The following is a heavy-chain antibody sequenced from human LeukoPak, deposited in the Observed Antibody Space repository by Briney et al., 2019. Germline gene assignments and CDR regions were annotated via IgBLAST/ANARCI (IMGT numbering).Heavy chain of an antibody. Sequence: SVKVSCKASGGTFSSYAISWVRQAPGQGLEWMGRIIPILGIANYAQKFQGRVTITADKSTSTAYMELSSLRSEDTAVYYCARRKTMMVRGVIYGMDVWGQGTTVTVSS. CDR1: GGTFSSYA. D-gene: IGHD3-10*01. CDR2: IIPILGIA. CDR3: ARRKTMMVRGVIYGMDV. J-gene: IGHJ6*02. V-gene: IGHV1-69*04.